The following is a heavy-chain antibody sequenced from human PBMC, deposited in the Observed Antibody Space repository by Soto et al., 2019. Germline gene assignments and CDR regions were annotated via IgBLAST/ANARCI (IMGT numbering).Heavy chain of an antibody. Sequence: QVHLQQWGAGLLKPSETLSLTCAVYGGSFSGYYWSWIRQPPGKGLEWIGEINHSGSTNYNPSLKSRVTISVDTSKNQFSLKLSSVTAADTAVYYCARAGGYGMDVWGQGTTVTVSS. J-gene: IGHJ6*02. CDR2: INHSGST. D-gene: IGHD3-10*01. CDR3: ARAGGYGMDV. V-gene: IGHV4-34*01. CDR1: GGSFSGYY.